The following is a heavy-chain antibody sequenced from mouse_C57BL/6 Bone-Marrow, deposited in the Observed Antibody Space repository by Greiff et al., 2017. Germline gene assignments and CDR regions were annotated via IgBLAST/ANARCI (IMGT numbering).Heavy chain of an antibody. V-gene: IGHV1-4*01. CDR3: ARWDDGSSYNYAMDY. CDR2: INPSSGYT. CDR1: GYTFTSYT. D-gene: IGHD1-1*01. Sequence: QVQLQQSGAELARPGASVKMSCKASGYTFTSYTMHWVKQRPGQGLEWIGYINPSSGYTKYNQKFKDKATLTADKSSSTAYMQLSSLTSEDSAVYYCARWDDGSSYNYAMDYWGQGTSVTVSS. J-gene: IGHJ4*01.